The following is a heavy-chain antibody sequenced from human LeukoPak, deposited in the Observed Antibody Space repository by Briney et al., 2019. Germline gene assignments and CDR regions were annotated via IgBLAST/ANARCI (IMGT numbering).Heavy chain of an antibody. CDR2: MYYSGST. CDR1: GGSISSYY. J-gene: IGHJ3*02. D-gene: IGHD3-22*01. Sequence: SETLSLTCTVSGGSISSYYWSWIRQPPGKGLEWIGYMYYSGSTNYNPSLKSRVTISVDMSKNQFSLKLSSVTAADTAVYYCAREVYDSSGNGFDIWGQGTMVTVSS. CDR3: AREVYDSSGNGFDI. V-gene: IGHV4-59*12.